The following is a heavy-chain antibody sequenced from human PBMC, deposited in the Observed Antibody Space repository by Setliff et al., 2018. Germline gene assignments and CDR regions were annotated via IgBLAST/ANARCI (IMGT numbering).Heavy chain of an antibody. V-gene: IGHV4-4*08. Sequence: PSETLSLTCTVSGDTLSVYYWSWVRQSPGQGLEWIGYIYSSGSTNYNPSLESRVTISVDTSNNQFSLNLRSVTAADTAIYYCARHFRSSKVQFLEYLTDYYFDSWGQGTLVTVSS. CDR1: GDTLSVYY. J-gene: IGHJ4*02. D-gene: IGHD3-3*01. CDR3: ARHFRSSKVQFLEYLTDYYFDS. CDR2: IYSSGST.